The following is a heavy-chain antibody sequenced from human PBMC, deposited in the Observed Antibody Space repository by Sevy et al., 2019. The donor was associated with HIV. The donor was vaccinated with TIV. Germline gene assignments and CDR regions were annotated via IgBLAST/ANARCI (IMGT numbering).Heavy chain of an antibody. CDR3: ARYYYDSSGHGSWFDL. J-gene: IGHJ5*02. Sequence: SETLSLTCTVSRASISNYFWTWIRQPLGKGLEWIGYMYNSGSTNYNPSLKSRVTMSVDTSKSQFSLKLTSVTAADTAFYYCARYYYDSSGHGSWFDLWGQGILVTVSS. D-gene: IGHD3-22*01. CDR2: MYNSGST. V-gene: IGHV4-59*01. CDR1: RASISNYF.